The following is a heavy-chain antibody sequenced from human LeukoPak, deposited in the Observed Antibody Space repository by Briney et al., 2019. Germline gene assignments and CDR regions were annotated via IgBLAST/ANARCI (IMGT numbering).Heavy chain of an antibody. D-gene: IGHD2-21*01. Sequence: PSETLSLTCAVYGGSFSGYYWSWIRQPPGKGLEWIGEINHSGSTNYNPSLKSRVTISVDTSKNQFSLKLSSETAADTAVYYCARGGVDLVFIDAFDIWGQGTMVTVSS. CDR3: ARGGVDLVFIDAFDI. CDR2: INHSGST. V-gene: IGHV4-34*01. J-gene: IGHJ3*02. CDR1: GGSFSGYY.